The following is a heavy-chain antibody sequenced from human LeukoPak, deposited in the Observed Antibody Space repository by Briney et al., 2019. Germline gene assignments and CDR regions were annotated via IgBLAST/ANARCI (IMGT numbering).Heavy chain of an antibody. Sequence: PSETLSLTCTVSGGSISSYYWSWIRQPPGKGLECIGYIYYSGGTNYNPSLKSRVTMSVDTSKNRFSLKLSSVTAADTAVYYCARETDVDTAMVKGDNWFDPWGQGTLVTVSS. CDR1: GGSISSYY. D-gene: IGHD5-18*01. J-gene: IGHJ5*02. V-gene: IGHV4-59*12. CDR3: ARETDVDTAMVKGDNWFDP. CDR2: IYYSGGT.